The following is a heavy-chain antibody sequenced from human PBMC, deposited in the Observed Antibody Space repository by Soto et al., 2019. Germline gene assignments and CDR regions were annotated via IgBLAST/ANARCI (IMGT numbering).Heavy chain of an antibody. CDR1: GYTFTGYY. CDR3: ARGGGVWFGELLPKYYYYYGMDV. J-gene: IGHJ6*02. Sequence: ASVKVSCKASGYTFTGYYMHWVRQAPGQGLEWMGWINPNSGGTNYAQKFQGWVTMTRDTSISTAYMELSRLRSDDTAVYYCARGGGVWFGELLPKYYYYYGMDVWGQGTTVTSP. D-gene: IGHD3-10*01. CDR2: INPNSGGT. V-gene: IGHV1-2*04.